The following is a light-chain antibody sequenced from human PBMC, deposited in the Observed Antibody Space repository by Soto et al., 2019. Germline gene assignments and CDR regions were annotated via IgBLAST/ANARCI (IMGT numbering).Light chain of an antibody. V-gene: IGKV3-15*01. Sequence: EIVMTQSPGTLSALPGHSATLPCRASQSVGSNIAWYQQRPGQAPRLLIYAASTRAAGVPIRFSGSGSGTEFTLTITSLQSDDFAVYYCQQYNQWSPITFGQETRLEIK. CDR2: AAS. CDR1: QSVGSN. J-gene: IGKJ5*01. CDR3: QQYNQWSPIT.